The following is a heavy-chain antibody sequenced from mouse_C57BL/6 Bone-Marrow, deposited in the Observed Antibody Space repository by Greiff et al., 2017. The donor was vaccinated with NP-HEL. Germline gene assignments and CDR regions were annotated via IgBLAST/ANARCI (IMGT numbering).Heavy chain of an antibody. CDR3: ARGALGYYFDY. CDR2: IYPRSGNT. Sequence: QVQLQQSGAELARPGASVKLSCMASGYTFTSYGISWVKQRTGQGLEWIGEIYPRSGNTYYNEKFKGKATLTADKSSSTAYMELRSLTSEDSAVYFCARGALGYYFDYWGQGTTLTVSS. D-gene: IGHD3-3*01. J-gene: IGHJ2*01. V-gene: IGHV1-81*01. CDR1: GYTFTSYG.